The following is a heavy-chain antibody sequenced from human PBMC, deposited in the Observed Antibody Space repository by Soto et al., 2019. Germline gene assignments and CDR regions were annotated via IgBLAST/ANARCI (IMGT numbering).Heavy chain of an antibody. CDR2: ISSSGSTI. D-gene: IGHD3-22*01. CDR1: GFTFSDYY. J-gene: IGHJ3*02. Sequence: QVQLVESGGGLVKPGGSLRLSCAASGFTFSDYYMSWIRQAPGKGLEWVSYISSSGSTIYYADSVKGRFTISRDNAKNSLYLQMSSLRAEDTAVYYCVRDGDYYDSSGYFLREAFDIWGQGTMVTVSS. CDR3: VRDGDYYDSSGYFLREAFDI. V-gene: IGHV3-11*01.